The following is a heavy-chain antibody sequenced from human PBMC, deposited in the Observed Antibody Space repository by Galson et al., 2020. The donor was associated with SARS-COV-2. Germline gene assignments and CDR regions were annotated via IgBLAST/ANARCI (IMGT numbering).Heavy chain of an antibody. CDR1: GFTFSSYA. CDR3: ASAAAAGQSYYYYGMDV. CDR2: ISYDGSNK. J-gene: IGHJ6*02. V-gene: IGHV3-30*04. Sequence: QLGESLKISCAASGFTFSSYAMHWVRQAPGKGLEWVAVISYDGSNKYYADSVKGRFTISRDNSKNTLYLQMNSLRAEDTAVYYCASAAAAGQSYYYYGMDVWGQGTTVTVSS. D-gene: IGHD6-13*01.